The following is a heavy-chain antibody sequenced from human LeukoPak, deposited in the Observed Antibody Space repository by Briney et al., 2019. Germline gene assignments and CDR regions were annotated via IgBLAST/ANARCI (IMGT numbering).Heavy chain of an antibody. J-gene: IGHJ4*02. V-gene: IGHV3-30*02. CDR3: ALPVHVVVPAAPDY. Sequence: PGGSLRLSCAASGFTFSSYGMHWVRQAPGKGLEWVAFIRYDGSNKYYADSVKGRFTISRDNSKNTLYLQMNSLRAEDTAVYYCALPVHVVVPAAPDYWGQGTLVTVSS. D-gene: IGHD2-2*01. CDR2: IRYDGSNK. CDR1: GFTFSSYG.